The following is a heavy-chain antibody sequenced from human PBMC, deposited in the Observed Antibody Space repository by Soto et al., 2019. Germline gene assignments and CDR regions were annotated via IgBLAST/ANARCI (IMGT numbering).Heavy chain of an antibody. CDR3: ARDCALDD. V-gene: IGHV1-46*02. J-gene: IGHJ4*02. CDR1: GYTFNAYS. Sequence: GAAVKVSCKAAGYTFNAYSMHWVRQAPGQGLEWMGMINPSGDTTTYAQNFQGRVTMTRDTSTTTVHMELSGLRSEDTAVYYCARDCALDDWGQGTLVTVSS. CDR2: INPSGDTT.